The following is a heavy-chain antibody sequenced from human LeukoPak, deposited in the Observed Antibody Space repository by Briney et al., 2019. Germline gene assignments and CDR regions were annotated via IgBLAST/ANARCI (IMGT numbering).Heavy chain of an antibody. CDR3: AKDFRIGYSARFDY. Sequence: GGSLRLSCTASGFTFSSYTMTWVRQAPGKGLKWVSTITTGDGNTYYADSVKGRFTVSRDDSKNTLYLQMNSLRAEDTAVYYCAKDFRIGYSARFDYWGQGALVTVSS. CDR2: ITTGDGNT. V-gene: IGHV3-23*01. D-gene: IGHD2-21*01. J-gene: IGHJ4*02. CDR1: GFTFSSYT.